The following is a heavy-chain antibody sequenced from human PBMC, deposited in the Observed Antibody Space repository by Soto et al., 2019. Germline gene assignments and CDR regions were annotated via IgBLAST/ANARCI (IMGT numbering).Heavy chain of an antibody. CDR2: IIPILGIA. CDR1: GGTFSSYT. Sequence: QVQLVQSGAEVKKPGSSVKVSCKASGGTFSSYTISWVRQAPGQGLEWMGRIIPILGIANYAQKFQGRVTITADKSTSTAYMELSSLRSEDTAVYYCARAGGRDGYNLVYYGMDVWGQGTTVTVSS. J-gene: IGHJ6*02. D-gene: IGHD5-12*01. CDR3: ARAGGRDGYNLVYYGMDV. V-gene: IGHV1-69*02.